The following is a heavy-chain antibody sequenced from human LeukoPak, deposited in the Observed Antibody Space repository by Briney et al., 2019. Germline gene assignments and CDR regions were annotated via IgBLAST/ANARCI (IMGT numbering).Heavy chain of an antibody. D-gene: IGHD3-3*01. CDR3: ATDFRTIFGVPPRY. CDR1: GYTLTELS. Sequence: ASVKVSCKVSGYTLTELSMHWVRLAPGKGLEWMGGFDPEDGETIYAQKFQGRVTMTEDTSTDTAYMELSSLRSEDTAVYYCATDFRTIFGVPPRYWGQGTLVTVSS. J-gene: IGHJ4*02. V-gene: IGHV1-24*01. CDR2: FDPEDGET.